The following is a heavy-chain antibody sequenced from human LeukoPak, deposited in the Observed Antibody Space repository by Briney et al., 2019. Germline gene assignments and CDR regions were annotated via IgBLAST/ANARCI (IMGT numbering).Heavy chain of an antibody. CDR1: GFTFSRYW. D-gene: IGHD3-10*01. Sequence: QPGGSLRLSCAASGFTFSRYWMNWVRQAPGKGREWVANIKRDGNEKNYVDSVKGRFSISRDNAKNSLYLQMDSLRAEDTAVYYCAKEGAYPIITYDSWGQGALVTVSS. V-gene: IGHV3-7*01. CDR3: AKEGAYPIITYDS. CDR2: IKRDGNEK. J-gene: IGHJ5*01.